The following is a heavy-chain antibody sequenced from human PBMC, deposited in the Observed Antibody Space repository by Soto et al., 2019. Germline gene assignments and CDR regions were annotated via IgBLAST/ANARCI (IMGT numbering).Heavy chain of an antibody. CDR2: IYFRGTT. J-gene: IGHJ5*02. V-gene: IGHV4-59*05. Sequence: SETLSLTCTVSGGSISSYYWSWIRQPPGKGLEWIASIYFRGTTYYNPSLKSRVAVSVDTSKNQFSLKLSSVTAPDTAVYYCARHTGYCSGGRCYDNWFDPWGQGTLVTVSS. D-gene: IGHD2-15*01. CDR1: GGSISSYY. CDR3: ARHTGYCSGGRCYDNWFDP.